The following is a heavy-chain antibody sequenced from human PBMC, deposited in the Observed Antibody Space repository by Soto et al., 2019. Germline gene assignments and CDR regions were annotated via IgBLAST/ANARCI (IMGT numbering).Heavy chain of an antibody. CDR1: GDSVSSNSAA. J-gene: IGHJ4*02. D-gene: IGHD6-13*01. V-gene: IGHV6-1*01. CDR3: ARAIEESIAAAVKFDY. Sequence: SQTLSLTCAISGDSVSSNSAAWNWIRQSPSRGLEWLGRTYYRSKWYNDYAVSVKSRITINPDTSKNQFSLQLNSVTPEDTAVYYCARAIEESIAAAVKFDYWGQGTLVTVSS. CDR2: TYYRSKWYN.